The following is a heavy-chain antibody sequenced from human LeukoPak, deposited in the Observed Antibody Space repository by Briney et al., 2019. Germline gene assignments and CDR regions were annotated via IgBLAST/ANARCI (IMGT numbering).Heavy chain of an antibody. CDR2: KYARGSS. V-gene: IGHV4-4*07. J-gene: IGHJ6*03. Sequence: PSETLSLTCTVSGGSISNYYWSWIRQPAGKGLEWIGRKYARGSSNYNPPVQSRVTMSVDTSKNQFSLKLSSVTAADTAVYYCARQVDYDFWSGYYYYYYMDVWGKGTTVTVSS. CDR3: ARQVDYDFWSGYYYYYYMDV. CDR1: GGSISNYY. D-gene: IGHD3-3*01.